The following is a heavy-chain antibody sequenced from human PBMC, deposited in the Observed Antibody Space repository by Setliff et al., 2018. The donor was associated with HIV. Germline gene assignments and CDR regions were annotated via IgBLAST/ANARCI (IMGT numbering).Heavy chain of an antibody. Sequence: GASVKVSCKASGGTFSSYAISWVRQAPGQGLEWMGGIIPILGIANYAQKFQGRVTITADKSASTAYMELSSLRSEDTAVYYCARDLSPLGYVQYYFDYWGQGTLVTVSS. CDR1: GGTFSSYA. CDR2: IIPILGIA. D-gene: IGHD5-12*01. CDR3: ARDLSPLGYVQYYFDY. J-gene: IGHJ4*02. V-gene: IGHV1-69*10.